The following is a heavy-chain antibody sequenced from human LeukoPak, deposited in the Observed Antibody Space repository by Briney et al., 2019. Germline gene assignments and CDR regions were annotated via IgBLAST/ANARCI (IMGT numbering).Heavy chain of an antibody. CDR2: ISGSGGNT. V-gene: IGHV3-23*01. CDR3: ATYGDYEAYYFDC. Sequence: GGSLRLSCAASGFTFSSYAMSWVRQAPGKGLEWVSAISGSGGNTYYADSVKGRFTISRDNSKNTLYLQMNSLRAEDTAVYYCATYGDYEAYYFDCWGQGTLVTVSS. J-gene: IGHJ4*02. CDR1: GFTFSSYA. D-gene: IGHD4-17*01.